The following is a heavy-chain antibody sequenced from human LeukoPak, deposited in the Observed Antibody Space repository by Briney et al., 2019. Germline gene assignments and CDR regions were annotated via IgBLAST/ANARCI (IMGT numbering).Heavy chain of an antibody. CDR2: IIPIFGTA. D-gene: IGHD3-16*02. Sequence: SVKVSCEASGGTFSSYAISWVRQAPGQGLEWMGGIIPIFGTANYAQKFQGRVTITADESTSTAYMELSSLRSEDTAVYYCARRTDTFGGVIVSNTDWFDPWGQGTLVTVSS. J-gene: IGHJ5*02. CDR3: ARRTDTFGGVIVSNTDWFDP. CDR1: GGTFSSYA. V-gene: IGHV1-69*13.